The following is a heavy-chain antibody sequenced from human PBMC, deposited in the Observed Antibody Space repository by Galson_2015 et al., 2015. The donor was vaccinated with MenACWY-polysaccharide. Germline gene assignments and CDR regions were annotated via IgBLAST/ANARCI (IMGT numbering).Heavy chain of an antibody. CDR1: GYTFSRYP. CDR3: ARHVIGGGYFDY. Sequence: SEKVSCKASGYTFSRYPIHWVRQAPGQRFEWMGWITGGNGDTKYSEKLQGRVSITKDTSANTVYMELSSLTYEDTAVVYCARHVIGGGYFDYWGQGTLVTVSS. D-gene: IGHD2/OR15-2a*01. J-gene: IGHJ4*02. CDR2: ITGGNGDT. V-gene: IGHV1-3*01.